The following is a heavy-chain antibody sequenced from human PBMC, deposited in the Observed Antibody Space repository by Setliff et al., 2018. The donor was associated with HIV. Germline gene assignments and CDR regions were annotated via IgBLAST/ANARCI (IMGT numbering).Heavy chain of an antibody. CDR1: GGSFSGYY. CDR3: ARSIVPVASGYYYFEY. Sequence: PSETLSLTCAVYGGSFSGYYWGWIRQPPGNGLGWIGSIYHTGSTYYKPSLKSRVTISVDTSKNQFSLRLSSVAAGDTAVYYCARSIVPVASGYYYFEYWGQGTLVTVSS. V-gene: IGHV4-34*01. J-gene: IGHJ4*02. D-gene: IGHD3-3*01. CDR2: IYHTGST.